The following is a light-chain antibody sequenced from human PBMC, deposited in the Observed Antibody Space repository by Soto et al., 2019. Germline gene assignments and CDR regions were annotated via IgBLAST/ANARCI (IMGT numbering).Light chain of an antibody. V-gene: IGKV3-15*01. CDR3: QQYNNWPPLT. J-gene: IGKJ4*01. CDR2: GAS. CDR1: QSVSID. Sequence: IVLTQSPGTLSLSPGERDTLSWRASQSVSIDLAWYQQKPGQAPRLLIYGASTRATGIPARFSGSGSGTEFTLTISSLQSEDFAVYYCQQYNNWPPLTFGGGTKVDI.